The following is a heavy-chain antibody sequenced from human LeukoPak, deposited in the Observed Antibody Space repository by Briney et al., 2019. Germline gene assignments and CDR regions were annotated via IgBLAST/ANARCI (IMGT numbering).Heavy chain of an antibody. V-gene: IGHV4-34*01. Sequence: SETLSLTCAVYGGSFSGYYWSWIRQPPGKGLEWIGEINHSGSTNYNPSLKSRVTISVDTSKNQFSLKLSSVTAADTAVYYCARGQAAAGQSQYYFDCWGQGTLVTVSS. CDR1: GGSFSGYY. CDR2: INHSGST. CDR3: ARGQAAAGQSQYYFDC. J-gene: IGHJ4*02. D-gene: IGHD6-13*01.